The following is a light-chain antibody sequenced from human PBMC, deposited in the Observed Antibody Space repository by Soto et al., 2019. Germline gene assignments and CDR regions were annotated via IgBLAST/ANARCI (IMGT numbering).Light chain of an antibody. J-gene: IGLJ1*01. CDR3: CSYAGSDTHV. CDR1: SSDVGGYNY. Sequence: QSVLTQPRSVSGSPGQSVTISCTGTSSDVGGYNYVSWYQQHPGKAPKLMIYDVSKRPSGVPDRFSGSKSGNTASLTISGLQAEDEADYYCCSYAGSDTHVFGTGTKLTVL. CDR2: DVS. V-gene: IGLV2-11*01.